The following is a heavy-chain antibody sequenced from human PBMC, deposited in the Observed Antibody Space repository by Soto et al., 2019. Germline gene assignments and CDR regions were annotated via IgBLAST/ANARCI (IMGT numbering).Heavy chain of an antibody. D-gene: IGHD3-3*01. J-gene: IGHJ6*02. CDR1: GYTFTGYY. Sequence: GASVKVSFKASGYTFTGYYMHWLRQAPGQGLEWMGWINPNSGGTNYAQKFQGRVTMTRDTSISTAYMELSRLRSDDTAVYYCARGGYYDFWSGYYTAYGMDVWGQGTTVTVSS. CDR2: INPNSGGT. V-gene: IGHV1-2*02. CDR3: ARGGYYDFWSGYYTAYGMDV.